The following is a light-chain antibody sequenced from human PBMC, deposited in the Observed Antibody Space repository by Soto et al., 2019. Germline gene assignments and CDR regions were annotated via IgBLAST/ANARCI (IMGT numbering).Light chain of an antibody. CDR3: QQFNSYPLT. V-gene: IGKV1-13*02. CDR2: DAS. CDR1: QGISRA. J-gene: IGKJ4*01. Sequence: AIQLTQSPSSLSASVGDRVTITCRASQGISRALAWYQQKPGKAPNLLIYDASSLEGGVPSRFSGSGSGTDFTLTISSLQPEDFATYYCQQFNSYPLTFGGGTKVEI.